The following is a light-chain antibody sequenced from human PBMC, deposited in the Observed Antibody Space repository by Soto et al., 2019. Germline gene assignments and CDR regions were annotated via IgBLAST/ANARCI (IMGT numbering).Light chain of an antibody. V-gene: IGKV3-20*01. CDR1: QSVSNNY. CDR3: QQYSNSPT. J-gene: IGKJ5*01. CDR2: GAT. Sequence: EIELTQSPSTLSSSPGDRATLSCRASQSVSNNYLAWHQQTPGQATMRLIYGATTGAAGIPDRFSGSGSGTDFTPTIGRLEHEDFAEYYCQQYSNSPTFGEGTRLEIK.